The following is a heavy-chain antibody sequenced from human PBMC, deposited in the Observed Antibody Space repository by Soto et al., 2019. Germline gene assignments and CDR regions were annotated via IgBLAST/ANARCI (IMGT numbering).Heavy chain of an antibody. CDR3: ARGELHKDIVVVPAARFDY. J-gene: IGHJ4*02. CDR2: IWYDGSNK. Sequence: GGSLRLSCAASGFTFSSYGMHWVRQAPGKGLEWVAVIWYDGSNKYYADSVKGRFTLSRDNSKNTLYLKMNSLRAEDTAVYYCARGELHKDIVVVPAARFDYWGQGTLVTVSS. V-gene: IGHV3-33*01. CDR1: GFTFSSYG. D-gene: IGHD2-2*01.